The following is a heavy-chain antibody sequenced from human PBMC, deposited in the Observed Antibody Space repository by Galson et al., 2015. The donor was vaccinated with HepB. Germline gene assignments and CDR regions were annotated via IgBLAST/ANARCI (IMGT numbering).Heavy chain of an antibody. CDR3: AHSRQGSSGWLEHYYYGMDV. CDR1: GFSLSTSGVG. V-gene: IGHV2-5*01. J-gene: IGHJ6*02. D-gene: IGHD6-19*01. Sequence: PALVKPTQTLTLTCTFSGFSLSTSGVGVGWIRQPPGKALEWLILIYWNDDKRYSPSLKSRLTITKDTSKNQVVLTMTNMDPVDTATYYCAHSRQGSSGWLEHYYYGMDVWGQGTTVTVSS. CDR2: IYWNDDK.